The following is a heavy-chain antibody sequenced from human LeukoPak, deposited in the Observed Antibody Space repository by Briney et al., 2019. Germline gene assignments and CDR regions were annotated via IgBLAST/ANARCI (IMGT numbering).Heavy chain of an antibody. J-gene: IGHJ6*02. CDR3: AIDYISGGYSSSMGV. Sequence: SVKVSCKASGGTFISYAISWVRQAPGQGLEWMGRIIPILGIANYAQKFQGRVTITADKSTSTAYMELSSLRSEYTAVYYCAIDYISGGYSSSMGVWGQGTTVTVSS. CDR2: IIPILGIA. V-gene: IGHV1-69*04. CDR1: GGTFISYA. D-gene: IGHD3-22*01.